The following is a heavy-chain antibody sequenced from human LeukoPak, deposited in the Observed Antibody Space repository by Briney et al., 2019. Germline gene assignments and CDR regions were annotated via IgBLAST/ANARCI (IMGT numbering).Heavy chain of an antibody. CDR2: IWYDGSNK. V-gene: IGHV3-33*01. J-gene: IGHJ4*02. D-gene: IGHD2-2*01. CDR1: GFTFSSYG. Sequence: TGGSLRLSCAASGFTFSSYGMHWVRQAPGKGLEWVAVIWYDGSNKYYADSVKGRFTISRDNAKSSLYLQMNDLRAEDTAVYYCVRHGDTDSCLANWGQGTLVTVSS. CDR3: VRHGDTDSCLAN.